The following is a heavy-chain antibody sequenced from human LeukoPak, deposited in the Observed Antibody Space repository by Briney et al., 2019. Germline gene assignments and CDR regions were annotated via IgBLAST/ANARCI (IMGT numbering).Heavy chain of an antibody. CDR3: ARTRYSRWIESWFDP. CDR2: INPSGGST. V-gene: IGHV1-46*01. Sequence: GASVKVSCKASGFTLTRYYMHWVRQAPGQGLEWMGIINPSGGSTSYAQNFQGRVTMTRDTSTSTVYLELHSLRSEDTAMYYCARTRYSRWIESWFDPWGQGTQVTVSS. D-gene: IGHD6-13*01. J-gene: IGHJ5*02. CDR1: GFTLTRYY.